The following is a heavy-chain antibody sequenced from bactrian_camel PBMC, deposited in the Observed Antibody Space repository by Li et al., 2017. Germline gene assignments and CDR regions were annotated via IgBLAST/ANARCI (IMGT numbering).Heavy chain of an antibody. CDR2: IDSGGRT. Sequence: HVQLVESGGGLVQAGGSLTVDCEASGDDYDYMAWFRQATGKEREGVAGIDSGGRTRYADSVKGRFTISRDNAQNMAYLQLDSLKSEDSALYYCSAAEGPTYVDYDDLLVDVFGDYWGQGTQVTVS. D-gene: IGHD4*01. J-gene: IGHJ4*01. V-gene: IGHV3S53*01. CDR3: SAAEGPTYVDYDDLLVDVFGDY. CDR1: GDDYDY.